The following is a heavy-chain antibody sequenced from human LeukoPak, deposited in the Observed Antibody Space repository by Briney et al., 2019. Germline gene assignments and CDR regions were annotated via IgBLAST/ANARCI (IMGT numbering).Heavy chain of an antibody. CDR2: IYYSGST. D-gene: IGHD6-13*01. CDR1: GFTFSSYA. J-gene: IGHJ4*02. CDR3: ARSRRKAAAGNYFDY. Sequence: GSLRLSCAASGFTFSSYAMSWIRQPPGKGLEWIGYIYYSGSTNYNPSLKSRVTISVDTSKNQFSLKLSSVTAADTAVYYCARSRRKAAAGNYFDYWGQGTLVTVSS. V-gene: IGHV4-59*01.